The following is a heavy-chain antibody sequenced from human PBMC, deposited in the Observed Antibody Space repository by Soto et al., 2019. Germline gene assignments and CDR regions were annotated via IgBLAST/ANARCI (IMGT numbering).Heavy chain of an antibody. V-gene: IGHV4-39*07. CDR1: GGSISGSSYY. J-gene: IGHJ4*02. Sequence: SETLSLTCTVSGGSISGSSYYWGWIRQPPGKGLEWIGNIYYSGSTYYNPSLKSRVTISVDTSKNQFSLKLSSVTAADTAVYYCARSEATALDYWGQGTLVTVSS. CDR3: ARSEATALDY. CDR2: IYYSGST.